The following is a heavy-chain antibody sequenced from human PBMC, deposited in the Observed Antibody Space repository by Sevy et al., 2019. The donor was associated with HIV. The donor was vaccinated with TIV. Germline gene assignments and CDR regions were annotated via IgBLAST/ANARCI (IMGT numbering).Heavy chain of an antibody. Sequence: SETLSLTRTVSGGSITSLYWNWIRQPPGKGLEWIANIYYNGDINYNPSLKSRVTLSLDTSKNQLSLRLSSVTAADTAMYYCAGENAWGRGYSWGQGTLVTVSS. J-gene: IGHJ4*02. CDR2: IYYNGDI. CDR1: GGSITSLY. V-gene: IGHV4-59*08. D-gene: IGHD1-26*01. CDR3: AGENAWGRGYS.